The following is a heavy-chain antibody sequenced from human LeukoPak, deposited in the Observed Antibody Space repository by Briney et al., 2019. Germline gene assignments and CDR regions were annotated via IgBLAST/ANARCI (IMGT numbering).Heavy chain of an antibody. V-gene: IGHV1-69*13. CDR3: ARDSKYYYDSSGYYGTSYFDY. J-gene: IGHJ4*02. Sequence: SVKVSCKASGGTFSSYAISWVRQAPGQGLEWMGRIIPIFGTANYAQKFQGRVTITSDESTSTAYMELSSLRSEDTAVYYCARDSKYYYDSSGYYGTSYFDYWGQGTLVTVSS. CDR1: GGTFSSYA. CDR2: IIPIFGTA. D-gene: IGHD3-22*01.